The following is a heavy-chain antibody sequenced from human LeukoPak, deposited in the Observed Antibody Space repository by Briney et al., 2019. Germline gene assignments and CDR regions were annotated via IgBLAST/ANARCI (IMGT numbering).Heavy chain of an antibody. J-gene: IGHJ6*02. CDR3: ASSSSSTVLRYYYGMDV. CDR2: MNPNSGNT. CDR1: GYTFTSYD. Sequence: ASVKVSCKASGYTFTSYDINWVRQATGQGLEWMGWMNPNSGNTGYAQKFQGRVTMTRNTSISTAYMELSSLRSEDTAVYYCASSSSSTVLRYYYGMDVWGQGDHGHRLL. D-gene: IGHD6-6*01. V-gene: IGHV1-8*01.